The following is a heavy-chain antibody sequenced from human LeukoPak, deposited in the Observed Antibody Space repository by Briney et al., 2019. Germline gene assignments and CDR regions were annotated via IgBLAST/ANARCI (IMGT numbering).Heavy chain of an antibody. Sequence: GGSLRLSCAASGFTFSSCSMNWVRQAPGKGLEWVSYISSSSSTIYYADSVKGRFTISRDNAKNSLYLQMNSLRDEDSAVYYCARDPHIAAAGTIFDYWGQGTLVTVSS. J-gene: IGHJ4*02. CDR3: ARDPHIAAAGTIFDY. V-gene: IGHV3-48*02. CDR2: ISSSSSTI. D-gene: IGHD6-13*01. CDR1: GFTFSSCS.